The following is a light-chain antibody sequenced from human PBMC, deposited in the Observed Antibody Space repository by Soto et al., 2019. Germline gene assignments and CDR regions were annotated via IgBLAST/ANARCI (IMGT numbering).Light chain of an antibody. CDR1: QSISSW. Sequence: DIQLIQSPSTLSASVVDTDPITCRASQSISSWLAWYQQKPGKAPKLLIYKASSLESGVPSTFSGSRSGTEFTLTISPLQPDDFATYYCQQYNSYPLTFGGGTKVDIK. CDR3: QQYNSYPLT. V-gene: IGKV1-5*03. J-gene: IGKJ4*01. CDR2: KAS.